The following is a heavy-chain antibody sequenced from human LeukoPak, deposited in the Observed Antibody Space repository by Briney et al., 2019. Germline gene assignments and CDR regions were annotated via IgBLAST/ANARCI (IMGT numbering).Heavy chain of an antibody. D-gene: IGHD6-25*01. CDR1: GDSISRSTYY. CDR2: VYYGRSP. CDR3: ARSSGTGTFSY. J-gene: IGHJ4*02. V-gene: IGHV4-39*02. Sequence: SKTLSLTCTVSGDSISRSTYYWAWIRQPPGKGLEWIGSVYYGRSPYFNPSLESRATISVDTSKNHFSLKMSSVTAADTAVYYCARSSGTGTFSYWGQGTLVTVSS.